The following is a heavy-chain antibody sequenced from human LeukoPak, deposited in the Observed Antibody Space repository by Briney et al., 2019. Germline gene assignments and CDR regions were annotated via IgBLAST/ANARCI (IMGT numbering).Heavy chain of an antibody. V-gene: IGHV4-34*01. J-gene: IGHJ4*02. Sequence: GSLRLSCAASGFTFSSYAMSWVRQAPGKGLEWIGEINHSGSTNYNPSLKSRVTISVDTSKNQFSLKLSSVTAADTAVYYCARGRSGYYSRGGELDYWGQGTLVTV. D-gene: IGHD3-22*01. CDR1: GFTFSSYA. CDR2: INHSGST. CDR3: ARGRSGYYSRGGELDY.